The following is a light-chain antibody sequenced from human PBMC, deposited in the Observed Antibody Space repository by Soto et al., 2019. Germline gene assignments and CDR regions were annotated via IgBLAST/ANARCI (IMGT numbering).Light chain of an antibody. Sequence: DIVMTQSPDSLAVSLGERATINCKSSQSVLYSSNNENYLAWYQQKPGQPPNLLTYWASTRESGVPDRFSGSGSGTDFTLTSSSLQAEDVAVYYCQQYYSTPPTFGQGTKVEIK. J-gene: IGKJ1*01. CDR2: WAS. CDR3: QQYYSTPPT. V-gene: IGKV4-1*01. CDR1: QSVLYSSNNENY.